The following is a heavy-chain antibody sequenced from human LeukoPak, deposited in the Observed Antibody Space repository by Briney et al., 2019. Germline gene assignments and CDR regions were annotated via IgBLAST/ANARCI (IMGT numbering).Heavy chain of an antibody. CDR1: GFTFSSYS. J-gene: IGHJ4*02. CDR2: ISGSSSTI. CDR3: ARVRGSGYYYFDY. V-gene: IGHV3-48*01. D-gene: IGHD3-22*01. Sequence: GGSLRLSCAASGFTFSSYSMNWVRQAPGKGLEWVSYISGSSSTIYYADSVKGRFTISRDNAKNSLYLQMNSLRAEDTAVYYCARVRGSGYYYFDYWGQGTLVTVSS.